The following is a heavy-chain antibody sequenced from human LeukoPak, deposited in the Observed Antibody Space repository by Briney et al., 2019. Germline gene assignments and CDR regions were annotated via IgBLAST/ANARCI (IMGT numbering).Heavy chain of an antibody. CDR2: ISSSGSTI. V-gene: IGHV3-11*01. J-gene: IGHJ4*02. D-gene: IGHD1-26*01. CDR1: GFTFSDYY. Sequence: GGSLRLSCAASGFTFSDYYMSWIRQAPGEGLEWGSYISSSGSTIYYADSVKGRFTISRGNAKNSLYLQMNSLRAEDTAVYYCARVASGSYYGFDYWGQGTLVTVSS. CDR3: ARVASGSYYGFDY.